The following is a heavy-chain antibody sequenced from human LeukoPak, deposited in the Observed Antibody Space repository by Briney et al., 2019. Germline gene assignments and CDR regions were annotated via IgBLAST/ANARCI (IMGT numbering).Heavy chain of an antibody. CDR3: ARGTGPRGDFWSGYYPYYYYYGMDV. D-gene: IGHD3-3*01. CDR1: GYTFTSYG. CDR2: ISAYNGNT. V-gene: IGHV1-18*01. Sequence: ASVKVPCKASGYTFTSYGISWVRQAPGQGLEWMGWISAYNGNTNYAQKLQGRVTMTTDTSTSTAYMELRSLRSDDTAVYYCARGTGPRGDFWSGYYPYYYYYGMDVWGQGTTVTVSS. J-gene: IGHJ6*02.